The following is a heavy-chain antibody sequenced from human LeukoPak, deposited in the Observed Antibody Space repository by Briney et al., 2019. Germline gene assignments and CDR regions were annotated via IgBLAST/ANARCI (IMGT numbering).Heavy chain of an antibody. Sequence: SETLSLTCTVSGYSISSGYYWGWLRQPPGKGLEWIGSIYHSGSTYYNPSLKSRVTMSVDRAKNQFSLKLSSVTAADTAVYYCARERSEGAILDYWGQGTLVTVSS. D-gene: IGHD1-26*01. CDR2: IYHSGST. V-gene: IGHV4-38-2*02. CDR3: ARERSEGAILDY. CDR1: GYSISSGYY. J-gene: IGHJ4*02.